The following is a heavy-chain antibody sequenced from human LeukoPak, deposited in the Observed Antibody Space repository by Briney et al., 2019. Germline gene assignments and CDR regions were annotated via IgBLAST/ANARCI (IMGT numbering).Heavy chain of an antibody. J-gene: IGHJ4*02. CDR3: AREGGRGISSSDYFDY. D-gene: IGHD3-16*01. CDR2: ISWNSGSI. V-gene: IGHV3-9*01. CDR1: GFTFDDYA. Sequence: QPGGSLRLSCAASGFTFDDYAMHWVRQAPGKGLEWVSGISWNSGSIGYADSVKGRFTISRDNAKNSLYLQMNSLRAEDTSVYYCAREGGRGISSSDYFDYWGQGTLVTVSS.